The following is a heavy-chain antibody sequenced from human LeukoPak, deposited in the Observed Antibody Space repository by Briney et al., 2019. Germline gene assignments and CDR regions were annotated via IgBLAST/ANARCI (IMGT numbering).Heavy chain of an antibody. D-gene: IGHD1-1*01. CDR1: GFTFSSYW. V-gene: IGHV3-74*01. CDR3: AGDGGLERYFDY. CDR2: INSDGSST. Sequence: GGSLRLSCAASGFTFSSYWMHWVRQAPGKGLVWVSRINSDGSSTSYADSMKGRVTISRDNAKNTLYLQMNSLRAEDTAVYYCAGDGGLERYFDYWGQGTLVTVSS. J-gene: IGHJ4*02.